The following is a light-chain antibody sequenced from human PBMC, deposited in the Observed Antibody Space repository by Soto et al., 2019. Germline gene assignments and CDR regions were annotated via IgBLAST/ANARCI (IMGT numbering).Light chain of an antibody. V-gene: IGKV3D-20*01. Sequence: ETVLRQAPASLSKTQGERATLSCRASQSVSSSYLAWYQQTPGQAPRLLIYDTFSRATGIPDRFSGSGSGTELSLTISGLEPEVFAVYYCQQYATSRTWTCGQGTKVDIK. CDR3: QQYATSRTWT. CDR2: DTF. CDR1: QSVSSSY. J-gene: IGKJ1*01.